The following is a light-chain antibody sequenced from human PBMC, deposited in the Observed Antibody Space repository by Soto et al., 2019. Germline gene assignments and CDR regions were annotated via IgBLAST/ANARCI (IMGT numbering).Light chain of an antibody. V-gene: IGKV3-20*01. Sequence: DIVLTQSPGTLSLSPGERATLSCRASQSVSSSYLAWYQQKPDQAPRLLIYGASNRATGIPDRFSGSGSVTDFTLTISRLESEDFAVYYCQQYGSSPPLTFGGGTKVEIK. CDR1: QSVSSSY. J-gene: IGKJ4*01. CDR3: QQYGSSPPLT. CDR2: GAS.